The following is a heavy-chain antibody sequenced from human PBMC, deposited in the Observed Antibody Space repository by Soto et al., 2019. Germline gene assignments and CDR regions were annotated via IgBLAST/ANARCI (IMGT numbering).Heavy chain of an antibody. CDR3: VRRHVSATGIDWFDH. CDR2: INAANGDT. Sequence: XSVKVSCKGSGYTFTSYGIHLVRQAPGQSLEWMGWINAANGDTKDSPKFQGRVTITRDTSASKDYMELSSLRAEDTAVDYCVRRHVSATGIDWFDHWGQGTLVTVSS. J-gene: IGHJ5*02. D-gene: IGHD6-13*01. V-gene: IGHV1-3*01. CDR1: GYTFTSYG.